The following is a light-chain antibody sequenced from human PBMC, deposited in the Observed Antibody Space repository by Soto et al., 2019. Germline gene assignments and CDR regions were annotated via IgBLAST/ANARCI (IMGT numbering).Light chain of an antibody. CDR1: SSNIGAGYD. CDR2: GNR. CDR3: QSYDSSLSGSPV. V-gene: IGLV1-40*01. J-gene: IGLJ3*02. Sequence: QSVLTQPPSVSGAPGQRVTISCTGSSSNIGAGYDVHWYQQLPGTAPKLLMYGNRNRPSGVPDRFSGSKSGTSASLAITGLQAEDEADYYCQSYDSSLSGSPVFGGGTKLTVL.